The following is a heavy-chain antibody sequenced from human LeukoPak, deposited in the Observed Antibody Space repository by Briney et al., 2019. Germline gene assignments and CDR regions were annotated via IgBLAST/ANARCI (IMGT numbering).Heavy chain of an antibody. V-gene: IGHV1-18*01. CDR1: GYTFTSYG. D-gene: IGHD4-17*01. Sequence: ASVKVSCKASGYTFTSYGISWVRQAPGQGLEWMGWISAYNGNTNYAQKLQGRVTMTTDTSTSTAYMELRSLRSDDTAVYYCARDLSPGPTVTTPKDYWGQGTLVTVSS. J-gene: IGHJ4*02. CDR2: ISAYNGNT. CDR3: ARDLSPGPTVTTPKDY.